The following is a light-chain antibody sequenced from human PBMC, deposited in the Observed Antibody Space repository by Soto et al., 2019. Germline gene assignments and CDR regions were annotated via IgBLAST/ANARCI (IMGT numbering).Light chain of an antibody. Sequence: DIQMPQSPSSLSASVGDRVTITCRASQDIRNYLAWYQQKPGKVPKLLIYAASTLLSGVPSRFSGSGSGTDFTLTISSLQPEDVATYYCQKYNGAPSTFGQGTKVEIK. CDR1: QDIRNY. J-gene: IGKJ1*01. CDR3: QKYNGAPST. CDR2: AAS. V-gene: IGKV1-27*01.